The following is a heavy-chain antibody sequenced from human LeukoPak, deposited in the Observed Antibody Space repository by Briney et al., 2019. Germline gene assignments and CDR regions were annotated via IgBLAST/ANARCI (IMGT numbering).Heavy chain of an antibody. CDR3: ARDLTCSGGSCYSRGRSGFDY. CDR2: ISYDGSNK. Sequence: GGSLRLSCAASGFTFSSYAMHWVRQAPGKGLEWVAVISYDGSNKYYADSVKGRFTISRDNSKNTLYLQMNSLRAEDTAVYYCARDLTCSGGSCYSRGRSGFDYWGQGTLVTVSS. D-gene: IGHD2-15*01. J-gene: IGHJ4*02. V-gene: IGHV3-30*04. CDR1: GFTFSSYA.